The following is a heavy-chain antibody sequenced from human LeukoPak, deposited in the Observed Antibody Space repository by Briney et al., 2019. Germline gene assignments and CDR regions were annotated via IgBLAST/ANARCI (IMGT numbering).Heavy chain of an antibody. J-gene: IGHJ4*01. Sequence: GESLRISCEGSGYSVTTYWIAWVRQMPGKGLEWMGIIYSDDSDTKYSPSFQGQVTIPIDKSIRTAYLQWSSLKASDTAVYYCARTYCSTTACSYLDFCGQKALVTVSS. V-gene: IGHV5-51*01. CDR1: GYSVTTYW. CDR3: ARTYCSTTACSYLDF. CDR2: IYSDDSDT. D-gene: IGHD2-2*01.